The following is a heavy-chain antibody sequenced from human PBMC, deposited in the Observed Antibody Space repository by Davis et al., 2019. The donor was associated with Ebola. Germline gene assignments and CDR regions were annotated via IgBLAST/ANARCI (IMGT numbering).Heavy chain of an antibody. Sequence: SVKVSCKASGGTFSSYAISWVRQAPGQGLEWMGGIIPIFGTANYAQKFQGRVRITADESTSTAYMELSSLRSEDTAVYYCARDGQPLADSSGWSYWGQGTLVTVSS. CDR3: ARDGQPLADSSGWSY. D-gene: IGHD6-19*01. J-gene: IGHJ4*02. V-gene: IGHV1-69*13. CDR2: IIPIFGTA. CDR1: GGTFSSYA.